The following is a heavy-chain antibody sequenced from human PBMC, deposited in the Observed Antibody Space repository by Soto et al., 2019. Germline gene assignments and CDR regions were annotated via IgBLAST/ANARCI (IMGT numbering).Heavy chain of an antibody. CDR1: CYTFTRNG. CDR3: VRAPKALDI. CDR2: ISAFNGNT. J-gene: IGHJ3*02. Sequence: ASGKVSCKACCYTFTRNGITWVRQAPGQGLEWMGWISAFNGNTNYAQKLQDRVTMTTDTSTSTAYMELRGLTSDDTAVYYFVRAPKALDIWGQGKMVTVSS. V-gene: IGHV1-18*01.